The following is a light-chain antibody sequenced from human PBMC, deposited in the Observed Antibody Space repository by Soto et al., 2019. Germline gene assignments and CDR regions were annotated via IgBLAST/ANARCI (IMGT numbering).Light chain of an antibody. Sequence: DIQMPQSPSSLSASVGDRVTITCRASQSISNYLNWYQQKPGKAPKLLIYAASSLQSGVPSRFSGSGSGTDFTLTISSLQPEDFATYYCQQSYSTPPITFGQGTRLEI. J-gene: IGKJ5*01. CDR2: AAS. CDR1: QSISNY. V-gene: IGKV1-39*01. CDR3: QQSYSTPPIT.